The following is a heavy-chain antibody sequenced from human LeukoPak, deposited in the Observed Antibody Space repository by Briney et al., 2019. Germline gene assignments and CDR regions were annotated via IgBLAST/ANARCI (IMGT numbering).Heavy chain of an antibody. CDR2: IRYDGSIK. CDR3: AREGGTLSTSPTLGY. Sequence: GGSLRLSCAASGFTFSRYGVHWARQAPGKGLEWVAFIRYDGSIKYYADSVKGRFTISRDTSRNTLYLQMSSLRTEDTAVYYCAREGGTLSTSPTLGYWGQGALVTVSS. D-gene: IGHD1-1*01. V-gene: IGHV3-30*02. CDR1: GFTFSRYG. J-gene: IGHJ4*02.